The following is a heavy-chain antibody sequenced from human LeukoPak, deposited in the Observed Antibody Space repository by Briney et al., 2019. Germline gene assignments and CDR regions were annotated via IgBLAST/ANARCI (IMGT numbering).Heavy chain of an antibody. CDR1: GGSISTNY. CDR3: ARGGPDLAREYFQY. CDR2: IYVTGTT. J-gene: IGHJ1*01. D-gene: IGHD5-12*01. Sequence: SETLSLTCTVSGGSISTNYWNWIRQPAGKGLVWIGRIYVTGTTYYNPSLKSRLTMSVDASRNQFFLNLSSVTAADTAVYYCARGGPDLAREYFQYWGQGTLVTVS. V-gene: IGHV4-4*07.